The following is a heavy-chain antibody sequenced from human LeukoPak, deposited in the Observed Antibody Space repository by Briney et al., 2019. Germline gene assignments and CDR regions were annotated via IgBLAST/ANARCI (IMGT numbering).Heavy chain of an antibody. CDR3: AKKSGLGFDY. D-gene: IGHD6-19*01. J-gene: IGHJ4*02. Sequence: PGGSLRLSCAASGFTFSSSAMTWVRQAPGKGLEWVSGISGSGGSTYYADSVKGRFTVSRDNSKNTMYLQMRSLRAEDTAVYYCAKKSGLGFDYWGQGTLVTVSS. CDR1: GFTFSSSA. V-gene: IGHV3-23*01. CDR2: ISGSGGST.